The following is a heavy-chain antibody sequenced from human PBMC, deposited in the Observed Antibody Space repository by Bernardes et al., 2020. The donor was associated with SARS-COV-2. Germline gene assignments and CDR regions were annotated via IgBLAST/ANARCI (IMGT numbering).Heavy chain of an antibody. CDR3: ARVPVVFAIGGDF. Sequence: ASVKVSCMASGYTFTKYGINWVRQAPGQGLEWMGWTNPHNANTIYAQKVQGRVTFTTDTSTTTASMELRSLRSDDTAVYYCARVPVVFAIGGDFWGQGTLVTVSS. CDR2: TNPHNANT. J-gene: IGHJ4*02. CDR1: GYTFTKYG. V-gene: IGHV1-18*01. D-gene: IGHD2-21*01.